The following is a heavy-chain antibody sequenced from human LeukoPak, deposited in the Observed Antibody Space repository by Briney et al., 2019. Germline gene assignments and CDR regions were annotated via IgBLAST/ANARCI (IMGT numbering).Heavy chain of an antibody. J-gene: IGHJ4*02. V-gene: IGHV3-11*01. CDR3: ARGRYCTGGSCSSLITFAPTNDY. CDR2: IRRRGSTI. D-gene: IGHD2-15*01. Sequence: GGSLRLSCAASGFTFSDYYMSWIRQARGRGREWVSYIRRRGSTIYYADSVKGRFTISRDNAKNSLYLQMNSLRAEDPAVYYCARGRYCTGGSCSSLITFAPTNDYWGQGTLVTVSS. CDR1: GFTFSDYY.